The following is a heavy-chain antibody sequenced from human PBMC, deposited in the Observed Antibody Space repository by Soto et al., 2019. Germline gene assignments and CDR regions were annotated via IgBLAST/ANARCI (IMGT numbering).Heavy chain of an antibody. CDR1: GFTFSSYG. J-gene: IGHJ4*02. D-gene: IGHD5-12*01. V-gene: IGHV3-33*01. Sequence: QVQLVESGGGVVQPGRSLRLSCAASGFTFSSYGMHWVRQAPGKGLEWVAVIWYDGSNKYYADSVKGRFTISRDNSKNTLYLQMNSLRAEDTAVYYCARDHKSNSGYDPGYWGQGTLVTVSS. CDR2: IWYDGSNK. CDR3: ARDHKSNSGYDPGY.